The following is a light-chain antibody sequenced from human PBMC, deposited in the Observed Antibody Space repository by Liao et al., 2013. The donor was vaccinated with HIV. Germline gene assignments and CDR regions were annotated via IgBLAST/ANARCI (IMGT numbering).Light chain of an antibody. J-gene: IGLJ3*02. Sequence: SYELTQPPSVSVAPGKTARIICGGNNIGSKSVHWYQQKPGQAPVLVIYYDTDRPSGIPERFSGSNSGNTATLTISRVEAGDEADYYCQVWDREWVFGGGTKLTVL. CDR1: NIGSKS. CDR3: QVWDREWV. V-gene: IGLV3-21*04. CDR2: YDT.